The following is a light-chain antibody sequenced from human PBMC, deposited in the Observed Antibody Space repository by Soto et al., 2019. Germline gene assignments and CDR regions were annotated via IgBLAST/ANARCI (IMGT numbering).Light chain of an antibody. V-gene: IGLV1-40*01. J-gene: IGLJ1*01. CDR2: GNS. CDR3: QSYDSSLIVFYV. CDR1: SSNIGAGYD. Sequence: QSVLTQPPSVSGAPGQRVTISCTGSSSNIGAGYDVHWYQQLPGTAPKLLIYGNSNRPSGVPDRFSGSKSGTSASLAITGLQVEDEADYYCQSYDSSLIVFYVFGTGTKVTVL.